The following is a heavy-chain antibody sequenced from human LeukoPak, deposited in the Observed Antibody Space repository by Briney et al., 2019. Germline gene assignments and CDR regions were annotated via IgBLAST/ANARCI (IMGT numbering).Heavy chain of an antibody. D-gene: IGHD6-13*01. V-gene: IGHV4-39*01. CDR1: GGSISSGGYY. CDR2: IHYTGTT. Sequence: PSETLSPTCTVSGGSISSGGYYWSWIRQHPGKGLEWIGNIHYTGTTYYNPSLKSRVTISVDTSKNQFSLKVNSVTAADTAVYHCARLSPAAGPWYFDYWGQGTLVTVSS. CDR3: ARLSPAAGPWYFDY. J-gene: IGHJ4*02.